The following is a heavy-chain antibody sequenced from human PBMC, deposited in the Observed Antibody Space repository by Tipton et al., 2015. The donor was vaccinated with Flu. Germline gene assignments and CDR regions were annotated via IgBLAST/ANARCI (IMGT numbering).Heavy chain of an antibody. Sequence: QLVQSGAELKKPGASVRVSCKASGYTLTSYGMSWVRQAPGQGLEWMGWISPYSENRNYAQRFQGRITMTTDTSTSTAFMELRSLRSDDTAVYYCVRDMPQGIVVIPPAKRFDGWGQGTLVTVS. V-gene: IGHV1-18*01. CDR2: ISPYSENR. CDR3: VRDMPQGIVVIPPAKRFDG. D-gene: IGHD2-2*01. CDR1: GYTLTSYG. J-gene: IGHJ4*02.